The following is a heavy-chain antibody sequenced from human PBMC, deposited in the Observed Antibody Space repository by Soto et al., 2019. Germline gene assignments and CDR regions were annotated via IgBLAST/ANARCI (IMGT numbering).Heavy chain of an antibody. CDR3: TTDIPPGYYDYIWESYLELYLDY. D-gene: IGHD3-16*02. V-gene: IGHV3-15*01. CDR2: IKSKTDGGTT. CDR1: GFTFSNAW. J-gene: IGHJ4*02. Sequence: GGSLRLSCAASGFTFSNAWMSWVRQAPGKGLEWVGRIKSKTDGGTTDYAAPVKGRFTISRDDSKNTLYLQMNSLKTEDTAVYYCTTDIPPGYYDYIWESYLELYLDYWGQGTLVTVSS.